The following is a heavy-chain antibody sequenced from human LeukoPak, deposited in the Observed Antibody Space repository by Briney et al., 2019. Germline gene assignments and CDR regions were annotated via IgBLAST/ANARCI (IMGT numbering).Heavy chain of an antibody. CDR1: GFTFSNYA. Sequence: TGGSLRLSCAASGFTFSNYAMSWVRQAPGKGLEWVSTMNSSGASTAYADSVKGRFTISRDNSKNMLYLQMNSLRVEDTAVYYCAKGGPVVASAFDYWGRGTLVTVSS. D-gene: IGHD2-15*01. J-gene: IGHJ4*02. CDR3: AKGGPVVASAFDY. V-gene: IGHV3-23*01. CDR2: MNSSGAST.